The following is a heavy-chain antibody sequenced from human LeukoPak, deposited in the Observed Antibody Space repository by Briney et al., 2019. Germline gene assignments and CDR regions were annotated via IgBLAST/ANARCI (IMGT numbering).Heavy chain of an antibody. D-gene: IGHD6-19*01. J-gene: IGHJ4*02. CDR2: ISSSGSTI. Sequence: GGSLRLSCAASGFTFSEYYMSWIRQAPGKGLEWVSYISSSGSTIYYADSVKGRFTISRDNAKNSLYLQMNSLRAEDTAVYYCARTAVAGSYYFDYWGQGTLVTVSS. CDR1: GFTFSEYY. V-gene: IGHV3-11*01. CDR3: ARTAVAGSYYFDY.